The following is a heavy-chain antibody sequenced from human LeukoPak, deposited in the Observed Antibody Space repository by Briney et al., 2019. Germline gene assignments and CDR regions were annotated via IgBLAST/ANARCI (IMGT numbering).Heavy chain of an antibody. CDR1: GFTFDDYG. CDR2: INWNGGST. V-gene: IGHV3-20*04. J-gene: IGHJ4*02. CDR3: ARGERSIAVAGPDY. Sequence: GGSLRLSCAASGFTFDDYGMTWVRQAPGKGLEWVSGINWNGGSTGYTDAVKGRFTISRDNAKNSLYLQMNSLRAEDTALYYCARGERSIAVAGPDYWGQGTLVTVSS. D-gene: IGHD6-19*01.